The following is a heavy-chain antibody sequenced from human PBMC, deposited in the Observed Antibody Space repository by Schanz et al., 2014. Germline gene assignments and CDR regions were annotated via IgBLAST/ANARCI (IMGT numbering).Heavy chain of an antibody. CDR3: ARDGFGGYLDS. Sequence: EVQLLESGGGLVQPGGSLRLSCAASGFTFSDHYMAWIRQAPGKGLEWVANIRQDGSAKFYVDSVNSRVAISRDNAENSVYLQMNSLRAEDTAVYYCARDGFGGYLDSWGQGTLVTVSS. CDR2: IRQDGSAK. D-gene: IGHD3-10*01. CDR1: GFTFSDHY. V-gene: IGHV3-7*03. J-gene: IGHJ4*02.